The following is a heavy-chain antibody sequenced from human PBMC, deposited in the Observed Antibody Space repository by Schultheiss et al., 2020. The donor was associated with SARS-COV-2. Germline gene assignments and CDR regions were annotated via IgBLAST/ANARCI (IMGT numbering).Heavy chain of an antibody. CDR2: ISYDGSNK. J-gene: IGHJ3*02. V-gene: IGHV3-30*04. CDR3: ARDRTPGGDGDSGDAFDI. CDR1: GFTFDDYA. Sequence: GGSLRLSCVASGFTFDDYAIHWVRQAPGKGLEWVAVISYDGSNKYYADSVKGRFTISRDNSKHTLFLQMYSLTTDDMAVYYCARDRTPGGDGDSGDAFDIWGQGTLVTVSS. D-gene: IGHD4-17*01.